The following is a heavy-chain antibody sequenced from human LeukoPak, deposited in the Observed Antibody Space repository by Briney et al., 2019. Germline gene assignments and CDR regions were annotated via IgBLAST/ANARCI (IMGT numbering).Heavy chain of an antibody. J-gene: IGHJ4*02. CDR2: INPNSGGT. Sequence: ASVKVSCKASGYTFTGYYMHWVRQAPRQGLEWMGWINPNSGGTNYAQKFQGRVTMTRDTSITTAYMEMSRLRSDDTALYYCARSPHILTGENFDYWGQGTLVTVSS. CDR3: ARSPHILTGENFDY. CDR1: GYTFTGYY. V-gene: IGHV1-2*02. D-gene: IGHD3-9*01.